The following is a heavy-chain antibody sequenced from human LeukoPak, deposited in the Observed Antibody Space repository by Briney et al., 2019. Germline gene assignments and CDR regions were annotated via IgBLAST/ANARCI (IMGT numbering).Heavy chain of an antibody. CDR1: GFSFSSYA. D-gene: IGHD2-2*01. CDR3: ARDDTAANEYFQH. V-gene: IGHV3-21*01. Sequence: GGSLRLSCAASGFSFSSYAMSWVRQAPGKGLEWVSSISSSSSYIYYADSVKGRFTISRDNAKNSLYLQMNSLRAEDTAVYYCARDDTAANEYFQHWGQGTLVTVSS. J-gene: IGHJ1*01. CDR2: ISSSSSYI.